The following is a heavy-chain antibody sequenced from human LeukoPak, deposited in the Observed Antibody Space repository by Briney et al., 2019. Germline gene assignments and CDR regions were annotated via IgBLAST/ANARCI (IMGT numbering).Heavy chain of an antibody. CDR2: TSYDGSKK. V-gene: IGHV3-30-3*01. CDR3: ARTGAGYSYGYLFWDY. Sequence: PGRSLRLSCAASGFTFITYAMHWVRQAPGKGLEWVAVTSYDGSKKYYADSVKGRFTISRDNAKNSLYLQMNSLRAEDTAVYYCARTGAGYSYGYLFWDYWGQGTLVTVSS. J-gene: IGHJ4*02. D-gene: IGHD5-18*01. CDR1: GFTFITYA.